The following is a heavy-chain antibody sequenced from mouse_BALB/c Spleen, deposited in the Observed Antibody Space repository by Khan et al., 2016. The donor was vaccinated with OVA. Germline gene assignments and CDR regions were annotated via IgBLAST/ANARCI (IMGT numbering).Heavy chain of an antibody. V-gene: IGHV3-2*02. J-gene: IGHJ4*01. CDR2: ISYSGST. CDR1: GYSITSDYA. D-gene: IGHD2-3*01. Sequence: QLEESGPGLVKPSQSLSLTCTVTGYSITSDYAWNWIRQFPGNTLEWMGYISYSGSTNYNPSLKSRISITRDTSKNQCILQLNSVTTEDTATYYCARDGSRYNYAMDYWGQGTSVTVSS. CDR3: ARDGSRYNYAMDY.